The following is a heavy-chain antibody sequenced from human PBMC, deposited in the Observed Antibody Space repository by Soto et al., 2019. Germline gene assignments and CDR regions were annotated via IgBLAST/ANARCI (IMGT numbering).Heavy chain of an antibody. CDR1: GGSIPSYH. J-gene: IGHJ1*01. V-gene: IGHV4-59*01. CDR3: VRDMHAGHTLYCAS. CDR2: TAYTGNT. Sequence: PSDPLSLTWVVSGGSIPSYHWSWIRQFPGKGLEWIAYTAYTGNTNYNPSPKSRVTISMPTSKNQLSLKLTSMTAADTAVYYLVRDMHAGHTLYCASWGKGTRVTVS. D-gene: IGHD1-26*01.